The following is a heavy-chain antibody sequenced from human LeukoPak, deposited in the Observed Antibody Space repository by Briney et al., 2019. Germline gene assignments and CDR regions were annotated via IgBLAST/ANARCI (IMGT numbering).Heavy chain of an antibody. D-gene: IGHD3-10*01. V-gene: IGHV4-61*02. CDR3: ARFNYGSGSYLVPELDY. CDR2: IYTSGST. Sequence: SETLSLTCTVSGGSISSGSYYWGWLRQPAGKGLEWIGRIYTSGSTNYNPSLKSRVTISVDTSKNQFSLKLSSVTAADTAVYYCARFNYGSGSYLVPELDYWGQGTLVTVSS. CDR1: GGSISSGSYY. J-gene: IGHJ4*02.